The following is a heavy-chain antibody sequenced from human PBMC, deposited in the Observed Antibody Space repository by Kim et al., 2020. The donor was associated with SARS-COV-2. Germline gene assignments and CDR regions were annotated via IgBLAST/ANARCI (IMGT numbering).Heavy chain of an antibody. J-gene: IGHJ4*02. CDR3: ARDLEYSYGSPLFDY. D-gene: IGHD5-18*01. Sequence: QEPQGRVTMTTDTSTSTAYMELRSLRSDDTAVYYCARDLEYSYGSPLFDYWGQGTLVTVSS. V-gene: IGHV1-18*01.